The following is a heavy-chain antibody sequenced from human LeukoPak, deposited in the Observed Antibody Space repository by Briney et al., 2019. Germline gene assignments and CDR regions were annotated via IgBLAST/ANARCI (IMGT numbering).Heavy chain of an antibody. CDR2: IYYSGST. CDR3: ARDPRAPVRTRAFDI. V-gene: IGHV4-31*03. D-gene: IGHD2-2*01. J-gene: IGHJ3*02. CDR1: GGSISSGGYY. Sequence: PSQTLSLTCTDSGGSISSGGYYWSWIRQHPGKGLEWIGYIYYSGSTYYNPSLKSRVTISVDTSKNQFSLKLSSVTAADTAVYYCARDPRAPVRTRAFDIWGQGTMVTVSS.